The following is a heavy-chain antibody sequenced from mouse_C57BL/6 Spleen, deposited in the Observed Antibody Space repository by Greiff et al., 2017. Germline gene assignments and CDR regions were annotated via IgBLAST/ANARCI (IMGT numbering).Heavy chain of an antibody. CDR1: GFTFSDYY. Sequence: EVNLVESEGGLVQPGSSMKLSCTASGFTFSDYYMAWVRQVPEKGLEWVANINYDGSSTYYLDSLKSRFIISRDSAKNILNLQMSSLKSEDTATYYCASYDYAWFSYWGQGTLVTVSA. CDR2: INYDGSST. V-gene: IGHV5-16*01. CDR3: ASYDYAWFSY. J-gene: IGHJ3*01. D-gene: IGHD2-4*01.